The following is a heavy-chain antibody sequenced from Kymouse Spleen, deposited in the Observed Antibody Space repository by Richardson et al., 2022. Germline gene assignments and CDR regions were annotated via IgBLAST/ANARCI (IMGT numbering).Heavy chain of an antibody. CDR1: GGSISSSSYY. CDR3: ARHPYYGSGSYYFDY. J-gene: IGHJ4*02. Sequence: QLQLQESGPGLVKPSETLSLTCTVSGGSISSSSYYWGWIRQPPGKGLEWIGSIYYSGSTYYNPSLKSRVTISVDTSKNQFSLKLSSVTAADTAVYYCARHPYYGSGSYYFDYWGQGTLVTVSS. V-gene: IGHV4-39*01. CDR2: IYYSGST. D-gene: IGHD3-10*01.